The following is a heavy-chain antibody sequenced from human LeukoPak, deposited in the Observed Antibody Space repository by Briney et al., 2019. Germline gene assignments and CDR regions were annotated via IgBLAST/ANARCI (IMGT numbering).Heavy chain of an antibody. V-gene: IGHV3-23*01. CDR2: INGGTT. Sequence: GGSLRLSCAASGLIFSSDAMTWVRQAPGKGLEWVSSINGGTTLYAASVEGRFTISRGSSKNTLFLQMNSLRAEDTAVYFCARCRRYTTGWCNWLDPWGQGTQVTVSS. D-gene: IGHD6-19*01. CDR1: GLIFSSDA. CDR3: ARCRRYTTGWCNWLDP. J-gene: IGHJ5*02.